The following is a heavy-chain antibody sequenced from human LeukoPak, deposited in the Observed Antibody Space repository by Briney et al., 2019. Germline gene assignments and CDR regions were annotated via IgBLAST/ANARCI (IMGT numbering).Heavy chain of an antibody. J-gene: IGHJ4*02. CDR2: ISSNGGST. D-gene: IGHD3-10*01. Sequence: PGGSLRLSCAASGFTFSSYAMHWVRQAPGKGLEYVSAISSNGGSTYYADSVKGRFTISRDNSENTLYLQMSSLRAEDTAVYYCVKDLVGFGELLYYWGQGTLVTVSS. CDR3: VKDLVGFGELLYY. CDR1: GFTFSSYA. V-gene: IGHV3-64D*06.